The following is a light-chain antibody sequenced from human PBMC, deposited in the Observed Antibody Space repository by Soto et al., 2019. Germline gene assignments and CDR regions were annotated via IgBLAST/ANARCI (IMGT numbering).Light chain of an antibody. CDR2: AAS. CDR3: QQSYSTPYT. V-gene: IGKV1-39*01. J-gene: IGKJ2*01. CDR1: QTISTY. Sequence: DIQMTQSPSSLSASVGDRVTISCRASQTISTYLNWYQQKPGKAPKVLIYAASTLQSGVPSRFSGSRSGTDFTLTISSLQPEDFATYYCQQSYSTPYTFGQGTELEI.